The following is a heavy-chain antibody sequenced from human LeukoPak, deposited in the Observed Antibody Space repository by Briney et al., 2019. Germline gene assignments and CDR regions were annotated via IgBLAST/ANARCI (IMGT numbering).Heavy chain of an antibody. J-gene: IGHJ1*01. D-gene: IGHD2-15*01. V-gene: IGHV3-30*14. CDR1: GFTFSSYA. CDR2: VSSDGSEK. CDR3: ARVGCSGGSCYTQYFHH. Sequence: PGRPLRLSCAVSGFTFSSYAMHWVRQAPGKGLEWVAVVSSDGSEKYYADSVKGRFTIYTDNSKNTLYLQMNSLRAEDTAVYYCARVGCSGGSCYTQYFHHWGQGTLVTVSP.